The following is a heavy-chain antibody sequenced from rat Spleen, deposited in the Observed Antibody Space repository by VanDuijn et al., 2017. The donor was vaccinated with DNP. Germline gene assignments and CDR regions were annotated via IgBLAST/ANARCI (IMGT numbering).Heavy chain of an antibody. CDR2: ISYDGSST. CDR1: GFTFSNYD. Sequence: EVQLVESGGGLVQPGRSLKLSCAASGFTFSNYDMAWVRQAPTKGLEWVATISYDGSSTYYRDSVKGRFTISRDNAKSTLYLQMDSLRSEDTATYYCARHWYFDFWGPGTMVTVSS. J-gene: IGHJ1*01. CDR3: ARHWYFDF. V-gene: IGHV5-7*01.